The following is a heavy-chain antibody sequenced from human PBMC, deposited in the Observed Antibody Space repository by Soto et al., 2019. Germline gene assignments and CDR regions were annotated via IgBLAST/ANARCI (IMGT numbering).Heavy chain of an antibody. V-gene: IGHV1-69*13. D-gene: IGHD3-22*01. CDR1: GGTFSSYA. CDR2: IIPIFGTA. J-gene: IGHJ4*02. CDR3: ARGRNYYDSSGYYYERPFDY. Sequence: GASVKVSCQASGGTFSSYAISWVRQAPGQGLEWMGGIIPIFGTANYAQKFQGRVTITADESTSTAYMELSSLRSEDTAVYYCARGRNYYDSSGYYYERPFDYWGQGTLVTVSS.